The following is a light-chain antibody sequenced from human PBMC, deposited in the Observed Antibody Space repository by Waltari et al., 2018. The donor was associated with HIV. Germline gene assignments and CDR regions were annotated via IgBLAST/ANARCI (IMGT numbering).Light chain of an antibody. J-gene: IGKJ5*01. CDR2: GAS. V-gene: IGKV3-20*01. CDR3: QLHSSTIT. Sequence: IVLTLFPGIQSLDRAGSASHSCRASQRVSSTYIAWYQQKPGQAPRLLIYGASTRTTDIPDRFSGSGSGTDFTLTINRLEPEDFGVYFCQLHSSTITFGQGTRLDIK. CDR1: QRVSSTY.